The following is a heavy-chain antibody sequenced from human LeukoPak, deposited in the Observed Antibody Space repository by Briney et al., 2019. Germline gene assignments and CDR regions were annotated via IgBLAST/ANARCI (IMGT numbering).Heavy chain of an antibody. Sequence: ASVKVSCKASGYTFTSYAMHWVRQAPGQRLEWMGWINAGNGNTNYAQKLQGRVTMTTDTSTSTAYMELRSLRSDDTAVYYCARESSPRYYDFWSGYSFDYWGQGTLVTVSS. J-gene: IGHJ4*02. CDR3: ARESSPRYYDFWSGYSFDY. D-gene: IGHD3-3*01. CDR2: INAGNGNT. V-gene: IGHV1-3*01. CDR1: GYTFTSYA.